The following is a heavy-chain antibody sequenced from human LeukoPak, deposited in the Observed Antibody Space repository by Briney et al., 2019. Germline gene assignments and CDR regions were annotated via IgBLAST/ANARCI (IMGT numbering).Heavy chain of an antibody. CDR1: GGTFSSYA. V-gene: IGHV1-2*02. Sequence: ASVKVSCKASGGTFSSYAISWVRQAPGQGLEWMGWINPNSGGTNYAQKFQGRVTMTRDTSISTAYMELSRLRSDDTAVYYCARDFTTYYYGSGSQNWFDPWGQGTLVTVSS. J-gene: IGHJ5*02. CDR2: INPNSGGT. CDR3: ARDFTTYYYGSGSQNWFDP. D-gene: IGHD3-10*01.